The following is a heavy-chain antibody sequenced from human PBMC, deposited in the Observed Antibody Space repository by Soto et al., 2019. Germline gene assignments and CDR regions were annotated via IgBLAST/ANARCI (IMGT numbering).Heavy chain of an antibody. Sequence: PGESLKISCKGSGYSFTSYWIGWVRQMPGKGLEWMGIIYPGDSDTRYSPSFQGQVTISADKSISTAYLQWSSLKASDTAMYYCARWGSHYYHHGIYYGMDVWGQGTTVTVSS. V-gene: IGHV5-51*01. D-gene: IGHD1-26*01. J-gene: IGHJ6*02. CDR3: ARWGSHYYHHGIYYGMDV. CDR2: IYPGDSDT. CDR1: GYSFTSYW.